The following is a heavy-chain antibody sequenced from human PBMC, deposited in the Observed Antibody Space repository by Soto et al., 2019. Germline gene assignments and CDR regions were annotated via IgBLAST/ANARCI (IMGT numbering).Heavy chain of an antibody. Sequence: QVQLVESGGGVVQPGRSLRLSCAASGFTFSSYGMHWVRQAPGKGLEWVAVISYDGSNKYYADSVKGRFTISRDNSKNTRYLQMNSLRAEDTAVYYCAKDRDWNGWWVNWFDPWGQGTLVTVSS. CDR1: GFTFSSYG. CDR3: AKDRDWNGWWVNWFDP. CDR2: ISYDGSNK. V-gene: IGHV3-30*18. D-gene: IGHD1-1*01. J-gene: IGHJ5*02.